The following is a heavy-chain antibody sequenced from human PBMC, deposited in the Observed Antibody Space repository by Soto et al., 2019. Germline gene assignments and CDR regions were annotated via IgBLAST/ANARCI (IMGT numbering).Heavy chain of an antibody. D-gene: IGHD3-9*01. V-gene: IGHV3-33*08. CDR2: IWYDGSNK. J-gene: IGHJ1*01. Sequence: PGGSLRLSCAASGFTFSNYAMSWVRQAPGKGLEWVAVIWYDGSNKYYADSVKGRFTISRDNSKNTLYLQMNSLRAEDTAVYYWGREPASRWRDFDIWAEGTPVTVPP. CDR3: GREPASRWRDFDI. CDR1: GFTFSNYA.